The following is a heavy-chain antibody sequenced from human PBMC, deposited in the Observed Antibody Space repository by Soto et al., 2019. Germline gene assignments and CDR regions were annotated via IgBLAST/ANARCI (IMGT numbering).Heavy chain of an antibody. CDR2: IKSKTDGGTT. D-gene: IGHD4-17*01. Sequence: GGSLRLSCAASGFTFSNAWMSWVRQAPGKGLEWVGRIKSKTDGGTTDYAAPVKGRFTISRDDSKNTLYLQMNSLKTEDTAVYYCTTDLYGDSEDYDAFDIWGQGTMVTVSS. CDR3: TTDLYGDSEDYDAFDI. V-gene: IGHV3-15*01. J-gene: IGHJ3*02. CDR1: GFTFSNAW.